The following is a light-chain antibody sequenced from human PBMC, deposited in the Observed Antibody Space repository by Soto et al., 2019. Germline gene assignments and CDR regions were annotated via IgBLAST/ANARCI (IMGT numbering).Light chain of an antibody. CDR1: QSVSSSY. CDR2: GAF. J-gene: IGKJ3*01. V-gene: IGKV3-20*01. Sequence: EIVLTKSPGTLSLSPGERATLSCRASQSVSSSYLAWYQQKPGQAPRLLVYGAFSRATGIPGRFSGSGSGTDFTLTISRLEPDDFAVYYCQQYGRSPFTFGPGTKVDIK. CDR3: QQYGRSPFT.